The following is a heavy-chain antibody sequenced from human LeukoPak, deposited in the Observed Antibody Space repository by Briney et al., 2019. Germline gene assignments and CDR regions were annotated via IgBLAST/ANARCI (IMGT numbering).Heavy chain of an antibody. Sequence: PSETLSLTCTVSGGSISSHYWSWIRQPPGKGLEWIGYIYYSGSTNYNPSLKSRVTISVDTSKNQFSLKLSSVTAADTAVYYCARVRGYDFWSGYRYYYYYMDVWGKGTTATVSS. CDR1: GGSISSHY. J-gene: IGHJ6*03. CDR3: ARVRGYDFWSGYRYYYYYMDV. V-gene: IGHV4-59*11. CDR2: IYYSGST. D-gene: IGHD3-3*01.